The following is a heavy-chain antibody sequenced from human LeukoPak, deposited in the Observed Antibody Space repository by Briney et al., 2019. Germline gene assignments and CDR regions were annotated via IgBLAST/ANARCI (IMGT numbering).Heavy chain of an antibody. D-gene: IGHD6-19*01. CDR3: ARDPRIAVAGKYFDY. CDR1: GYNFNGYY. V-gene: IGHV1-2*06. CDR2: VDPNSGGT. J-gene: IGHJ4*02. Sequence: ASVKVSCKASGYNFNGYYMHWVRQAPGQGLEWMGRVDPNSGGTNYAQKFQGRVTMTRDTSISTAYMELSRLRSDDTAVYYCARDPRIAVAGKYFDYWGQGTLVTVSS.